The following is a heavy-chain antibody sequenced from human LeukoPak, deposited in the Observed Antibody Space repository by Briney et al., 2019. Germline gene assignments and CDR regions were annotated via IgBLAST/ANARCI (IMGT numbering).Heavy chain of an antibody. V-gene: IGHV3-72*01. Sequence: GGSLRLSCAASGFTLSDHYMDWVRQAPGKGLEWVGRTRNKANSYTTEYAASVRGRFTISRDDSKNSLFLQMNSLKTEDTAVYYCAEFYDSSGYLRGAFDYWGQGTLVTVSS. CDR3: AEFYDSSGYLRGAFDY. D-gene: IGHD3-22*01. CDR2: TRNKANSYTT. J-gene: IGHJ4*02. CDR1: GFTLSDHY.